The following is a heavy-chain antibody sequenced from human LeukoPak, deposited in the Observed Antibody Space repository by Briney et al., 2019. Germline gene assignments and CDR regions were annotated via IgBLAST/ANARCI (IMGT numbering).Heavy chain of an antibody. CDR3: ARGAPSGSYYY. V-gene: IGHV3-74*01. CDR1: GFTFSSYW. D-gene: IGHD1-26*01. CDR2: INSDGRSA. J-gene: IGHJ4*02. Sequence: GGSLRLSCAASGFTFSSYWMHWVRQAPGKGLVWVSRINSDGRSATYADSVKGRFTISSDNVKNTLYLQMNSLRAEDTAVYYCARGAPSGSYYYWGQGTLVTVSS.